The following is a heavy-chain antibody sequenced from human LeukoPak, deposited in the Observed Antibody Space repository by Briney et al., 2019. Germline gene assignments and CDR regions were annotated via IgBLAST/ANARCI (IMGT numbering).Heavy chain of an antibody. CDR1: GGSISSSSYY. D-gene: IGHD6-19*01. Sequence: PSETLSLTCTVSGGSISSSSYYWGWIRQPPGKGLEWIGSIYYSGSTYYNPSLKSRVTISVDTSKNQFSLKLSSVTAADTAVYYCARERGAIEQWLVIDYWGQGTLVTVSS. CDR2: IYYSGST. V-gene: IGHV4-39*07. CDR3: ARERGAIEQWLVIDY. J-gene: IGHJ4*02.